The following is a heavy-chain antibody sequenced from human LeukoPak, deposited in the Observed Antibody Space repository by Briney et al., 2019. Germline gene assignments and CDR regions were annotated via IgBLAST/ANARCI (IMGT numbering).Heavy chain of an antibody. CDR3: ARDSGFRDIAAAGPHYYYYYMDV. J-gene: IGHJ6*03. CDR1: DYSISSGYF. Sequence: SETLSLTCTVSDYSISSGYFWGWIRQPPGKGLEWIGSIYHTGSTYYNPSLKSRVTISVDTSKNQFSLKLSSVTAADTAVYYYARDSGFRDIAAAGPHYYYYYMDVWGKGTTVTVSS. CDR2: IYHTGST. D-gene: IGHD6-13*01. V-gene: IGHV4-38-2*02.